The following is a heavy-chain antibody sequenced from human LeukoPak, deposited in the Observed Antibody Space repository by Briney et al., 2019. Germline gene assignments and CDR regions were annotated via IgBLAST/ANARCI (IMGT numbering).Heavy chain of an antibody. CDR1: GGSISSSSYY. Sequence: SSETLSLTCTVSGGSISSSSYYWGWIRQPPGKGLEWIGSIYYSGSTYYNPSLKSRVTISADTSKNHFSLKLTSVTAADTAVYYCARDQTYSGSGIYTYFDYWGQGILVTVSS. J-gene: IGHJ4*02. CDR2: IYYSGST. V-gene: IGHV4-39*02. CDR3: ARDQTYSGSGIYTYFDY. D-gene: IGHD3-10*01.